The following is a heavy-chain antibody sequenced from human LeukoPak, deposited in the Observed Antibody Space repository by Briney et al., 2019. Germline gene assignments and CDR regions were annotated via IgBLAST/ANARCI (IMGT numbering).Heavy chain of an antibody. CDR1: GGSFSGYY. CDR2: INHSGST. D-gene: IGHD3-22*01. CDR3: ARSQLYYDSSGYHY. J-gene: IGHJ4*02. Sequence: SETLSLTCAVYGGSFSGYYWSWIRQPPGKGLEWIGEINHSGSTNYNPSLKSRVTISVDTSKNQFSLKLSSVTAADTAVYYCARSQLYYDSSGYHYWGQGTLVTVSS. V-gene: IGHV4-34*01.